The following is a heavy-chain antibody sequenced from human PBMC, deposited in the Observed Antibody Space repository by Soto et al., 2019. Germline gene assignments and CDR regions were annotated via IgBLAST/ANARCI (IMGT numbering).Heavy chain of an antibody. Sequence: EVQLVESGGGLVKPGGSLTLSCAASGFTFSSYSMNWVRQAPGKGLEWVSAITSSSSYIYYADSVKGRFTISRDNAKNSLYLQMNSLRAEDTAVDYCARAKKDKGGYSSGGYEVVGWFDPWGQGTLVTVSS. J-gene: IGHJ5*02. D-gene: IGHD6-19*01. V-gene: IGHV3-21*01. CDR3: ARAKKDKGGYSSGGYEVVGWFDP. CDR1: GFTFSSYS. CDR2: ITSSSSYI.